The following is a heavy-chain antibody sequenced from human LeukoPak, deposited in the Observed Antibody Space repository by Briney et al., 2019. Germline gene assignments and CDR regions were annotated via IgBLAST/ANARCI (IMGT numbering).Heavy chain of an antibody. J-gene: IGHJ4*02. CDR1: GGSISSGDYY. V-gene: IGHV4-30-4*01. D-gene: IGHD3-16*02. Sequence: SETLSLTCTVSGGSISSGDYYWSWIRQPPGKGLEWIGYIYYSGSTNYNPSPKSRVTISVDTSKNQFSLKLSSVTAADTAVYYCANTPLRLGELSTDYWGQGTLVTVSS. CDR2: IYYSGST. CDR3: ANTPLRLGELSTDY.